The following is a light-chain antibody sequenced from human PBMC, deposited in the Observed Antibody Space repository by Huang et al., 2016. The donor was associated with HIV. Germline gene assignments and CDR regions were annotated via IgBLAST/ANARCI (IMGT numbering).Light chain of an antibody. J-gene: IGKJ2*02. CDR1: QSVTSN. CDR2: GAS. Sequence: EIEMTQSPATLSVSPGERATLSCRSSQSVTSNLAWYQHKPGQAPRLLIYGASTRATGIPARFSGSGSGTEFTLTISSLQSEDFAVYYCQQYHNWPGTFGQGTKLEIK. V-gene: IGKV3-15*01. CDR3: QQYHNWPGT.